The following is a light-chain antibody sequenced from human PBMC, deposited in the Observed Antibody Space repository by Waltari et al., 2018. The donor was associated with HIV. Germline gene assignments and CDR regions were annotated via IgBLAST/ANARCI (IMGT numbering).Light chain of an antibody. CDR1: HSLLYSPNNKNF. CDR3: QQYFSTPWT. CDR2: WAS. Sequence: DIVMTQTPDSLIVSPGERASINCRSTHSLLYSPNNKNFLVWYQQKPGQPPKLLIYWASSRESGVPARFSGSGSGTNFTLTISSLQPEDVATYFCQQYFSTPWTFGQGTKV. V-gene: IGKV4-1*01. J-gene: IGKJ1*01.